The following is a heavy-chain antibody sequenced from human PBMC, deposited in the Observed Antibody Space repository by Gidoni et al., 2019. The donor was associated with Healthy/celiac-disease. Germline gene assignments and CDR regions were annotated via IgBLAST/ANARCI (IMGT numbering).Heavy chain of an antibody. Sequence: EVQLVESGGGLVQPGRSLRLSCTASGFTFGDYAMSWFRQAPGKGLEWVGFIRSKAYGGTTEYAASVKGRFTISRDDSKSIAYLQMNSLKTEDTAVYYCTRDDWPYYYYYMDVWGKGTTVTVSS. J-gene: IGHJ6*03. CDR3: TRDDWPYYYYYMDV. CDR2: IRSKAYGGTT. V-gene: IGHV3-49*03. CDR1: GFTFGDYA. D-gene: IGHD3-9*01.